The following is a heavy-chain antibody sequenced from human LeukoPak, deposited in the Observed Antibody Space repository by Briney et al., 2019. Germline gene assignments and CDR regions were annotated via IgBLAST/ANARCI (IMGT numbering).Heavy chain of an antibody. J-gene: IGHJ4*02. CDR3: ATDDLKNRGYYNIED. D-gene: IGHD3-22*01. Sequence: PGGSLRLSCGAPGFTFSSYSMTWVRQAPGKGLEWVATIKEAGTETFYVDSVKGRFTISRDNAKNSLFLQMNSLRAEDTAVYFCATDDLKNRGYYNIEDWGQGTLVTVSS. CDR2: IKEAGTET. V-gene: IGHV3-7*04. CDR1: GFTFSSYS.